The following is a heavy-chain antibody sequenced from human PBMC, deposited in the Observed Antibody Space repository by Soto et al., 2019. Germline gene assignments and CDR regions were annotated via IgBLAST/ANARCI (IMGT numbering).Heavy chain of an antibody. CDR1: GFTFSNYA. Sequence: EVQLLESGGGLVRPGGSLRLSCAASGFTFSNYAMSWVRQAPGKGLEWVSVISGSGDIIYYADSVKGRFTISRDNSKNTLYLQMNSLRAEDTAVFYCAKDHRARSSSWYGDLDYWGQGTLVTVSS. D-gene: IGHD6-13*01. CDR2: ISGSGDII. J-gene: IGHJ4*02. CDR3: AKDHRARSSSWYGDLDY. V-gene: IGHV3-23*01.